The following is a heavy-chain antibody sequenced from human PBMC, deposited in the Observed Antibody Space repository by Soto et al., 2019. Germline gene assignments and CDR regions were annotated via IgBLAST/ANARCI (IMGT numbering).Heavy chain of an antibody. CDR1: GYTFTGYY. Sequence: GASVKVSCKASGYTFTGYYMHWVRQAPGQGLEWMGWINPNSGGTNYAQKFQGWVTMTRDTSISTAYMELSRLRSDDTAVYYCARDQYSSGWPYYYHGMDVWGQGTTVTVSS. J-gene: IGHJ6*01. CDR3: ARDQYSSGWPYYYHGMDV. V-gene: IGHV1-2*04. D-gene: IGHD6-19*01. CDR2: INPNSGGT.